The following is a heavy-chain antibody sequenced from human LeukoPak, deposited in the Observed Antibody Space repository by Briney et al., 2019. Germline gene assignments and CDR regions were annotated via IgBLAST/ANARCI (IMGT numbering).Heavy chain of an antibody. V-gene: IGHV3-73*01. CDR2: IRSKANNYAT. J-gene: IGHJ4*02. CDR1: GFTFSASA. Sequence: GGSLRLSCAASGFTFSASATHWVRQASGDGLEWVGCIRSKANNYATAYAASVKGSFTISKDDSQNTAYLQVNSLKTEDTAVYYCMGGNSDYWGQGTLVTVSS. CDR3: MGGNSDY. D-gene: IGHD4-23*01.